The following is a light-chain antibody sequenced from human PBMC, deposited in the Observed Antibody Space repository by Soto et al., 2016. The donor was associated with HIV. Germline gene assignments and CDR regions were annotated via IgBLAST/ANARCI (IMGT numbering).Light chain of an antibody. J-gene: IGLJ2*01. V-gene: IGLV3-21*03. CDR3: QVWDTSSDHPGV. CDR2: DDS. Sequence: SYELTQPPSVSVALGKTARITCGGNNIGSKSVHWYQQKPGQAPVLVVYDDSDRPSGIPERFSGSNSGNTATLTISRVEAGDEADYSCQVWDTSSDHPGVFGGGTKLTVL. CDR1: NIGSKS.